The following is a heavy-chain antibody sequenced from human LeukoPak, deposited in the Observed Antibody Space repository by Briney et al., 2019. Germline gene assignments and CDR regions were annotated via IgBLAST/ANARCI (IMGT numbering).Heavy chain of an antibody. CDR2: MNPNSGNT. J-gene: IGHJ4*02. CDR3: ARVPSGSYWGGFDY. D-gene: IGHD1-26*01. Sequence: ASVKVSCKASGYTFTSYGLSWVRQATGQGLEWMGWMNPNSGNTGYAQKFQGRVTMTRNTSISTAYMELSSLRSEDTAVYYCARVPSGSYWGGFDYWGQGTLVTVSS. CDR1: GYTFTSYG. V-gene: IGHV1-8*02.